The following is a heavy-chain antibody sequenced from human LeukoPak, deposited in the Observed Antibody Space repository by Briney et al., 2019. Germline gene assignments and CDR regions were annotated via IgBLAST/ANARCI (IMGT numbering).Heavy chain of an antibody. V-gene: IGHV3-23*01. J-gene: IGHJ4*02. CDR3: ARGGRIYEGGFDY. Sequence: GGSLRLSCAASGFTFSSYAMSWVRQAPGKGLEWVSAISGSGGSTYYADSVKGRFTISRDNSKNTLYLQMNSLRAEDTAVYYCARGGRIYEGGFDYWGQGTLVTVSS. D-gene: IGHD1-26*01. CDR2: ISGSGGST. CDR1: GFTFSSYA.